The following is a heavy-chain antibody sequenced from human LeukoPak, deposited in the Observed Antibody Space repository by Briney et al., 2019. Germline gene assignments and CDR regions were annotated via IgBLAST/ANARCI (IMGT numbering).Heavy chain of an antibody. Sequence: PGGSLRLSCAASGFTFDDYGMSWVRQAPGKGLEWVSGINWNGGSTVYADSVKGRFTISRDNAKNSLYLQMNSLRAEDTALYYCARDLYYGSGSYYIDYWGQGTLVTVSS. CDR2: INWNGGST. CDR3: ARDLYYGSGSYYIDY. J-gene: IGHJ4*02. V-gene: IGHV3-20*04. D-gene: IGHD3-10*01. CDR1: GFTFDDYG.